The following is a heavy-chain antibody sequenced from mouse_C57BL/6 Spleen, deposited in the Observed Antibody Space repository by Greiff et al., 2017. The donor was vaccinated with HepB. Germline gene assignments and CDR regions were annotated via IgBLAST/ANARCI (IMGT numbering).Heavy chain of an antibody. Sequence: VQLQHSVAELVRPGASVKLSCTASGFNIKNTYMHWVKQRPEQGLEWIGRIDPANGNTKYAPKFQGKATITADTSSNTAYLQLSSLTSEDTAIYYCARSDYYYGSSRYYFDYWGQGTTLTVSS. CDR2: IDPANGNT. V-gene: IGHV14-3*01. CDR3: ARSDYYYGSSRYYFDY. D-gene: IGHD1-1*01. CDR1: GFNIKNTY. J-gene: IGHJ2*01.